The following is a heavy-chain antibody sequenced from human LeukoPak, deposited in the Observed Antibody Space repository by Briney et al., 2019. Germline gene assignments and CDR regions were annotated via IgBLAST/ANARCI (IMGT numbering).Heavy chain of an antibody. CDR2: IYSGGST. Sequence: GGSLRLSCAASGFTVSSNYMSWVRQAPGKGLEWVSVIYSGGSTYYADSVKGRFTISRDNSKNTLYLQMNSLRAEDTAVYYCARFKVTTRSWFDPWGQGTLVTVSS. CDR1: GFTVSSNY. J-gene: IGHJ5*02. D-gene: IGHD4-17*01. CDR3: ARFKVTTRSWFDP. V-gene: IGHV3-66*01.